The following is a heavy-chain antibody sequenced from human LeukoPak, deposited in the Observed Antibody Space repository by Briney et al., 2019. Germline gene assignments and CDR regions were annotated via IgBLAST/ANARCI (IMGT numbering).Heavy chain of an antibody. V-gene: IGHV4-34*01. CDR2: INHSGST. CDR1: GGSFSGYY. J-gene: IGHJ4*02. D-gene: IGHD3-22*01. Sequence: KPSETLSLTCAVYGGSFSGYYWSWIRQPPGKGLEWIGEINHSGSTNYNPSLKSRVTIPVDTSKNQFSLKLSSVTAADTAVYYCARATLVYYDSSGYYQTWGQGTLVTVSS. CDR3: ARATLVYYDSSGYYQT.